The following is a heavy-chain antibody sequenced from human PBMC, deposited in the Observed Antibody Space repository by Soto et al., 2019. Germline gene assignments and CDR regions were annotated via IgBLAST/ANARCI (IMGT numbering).Heavy chain of an antibody. V-gene: IGHV1-69*06. J-gene: IGHJ6*02. D-gene: IGHD3-3*01. CDR3: ATAFTIKILGVAQDHYSGIDV. Sequence: SVKVSCKASGGTFSSYAISWVRQAPGQELEWMGGIIPIFGTANYAQKSQDRVTITADKSTSTAYMELSSLSSEDTAVYSSATAFTIKILGVAQDHYSGIDVWGQGTMVTVYS. CDR1: GGTFSSYA. CDR2: IIPIFGTA.